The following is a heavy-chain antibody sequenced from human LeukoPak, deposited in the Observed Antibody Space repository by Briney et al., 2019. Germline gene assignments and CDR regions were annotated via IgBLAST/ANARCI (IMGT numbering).Heavy chain of an antibody. D-gene: IGHD3-3*01. CDR2: IKQDGSES. CDR3: ARTHDYYYYMDV. CDR1: GFTFSSYW. Sequence: GGSLRLSCAASGFTFSSYWMSWLRQAPGKGPEWVANIKQDGSESYYVDSVKGRFTISRDNAKNSLYLQMNSLRAEDTAVYYCARTHDYYYYMDVWGKGTTVTVSS. V-gene: IGHV3-7*01. J-gene: IGHJ6*03.